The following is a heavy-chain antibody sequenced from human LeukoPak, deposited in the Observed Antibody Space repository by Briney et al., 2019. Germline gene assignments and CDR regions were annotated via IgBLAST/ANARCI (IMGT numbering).Heavy chain of an antibody. CDR2: TYYRSKWYK. V-gene: IGHV6-1*01. Sequence: SQTLSLTCAISGDSVSSNSATWNWIRESPSRGPEWLGRTYYRSKWYKYYAVSVKGRITINPDTSKNQFSLQLNSVTPEDTAVYYCARGPSYFQHWGQGTLVTVSS. CDR3: ARGPSYFQH. CDR1: GDSVSSNSAT. J-gene: IGHJ1*01.